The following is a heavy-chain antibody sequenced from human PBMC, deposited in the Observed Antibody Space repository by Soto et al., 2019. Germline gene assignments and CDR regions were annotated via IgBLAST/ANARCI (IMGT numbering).Heavy chain of an antibody. V-gene: IGHV1-18*04. J-gene: IGHJ4*02. CDR3: AREGNGYEDY. Sequence: QVQLVQSGGEIKKPGASVNVSCKASGYTFIRYGISWVRQAPGQGFEWMGWISGKNDKRNHAQKFRVRITMTTDRSTTTDFLEVRSLGSDDTAIYYCAREGNGYEDYWGQGTLVTVSS. CDR1: GYTFIRYG. CDR2: ISGKNDKR. D-gene: IGHD5-18*01.